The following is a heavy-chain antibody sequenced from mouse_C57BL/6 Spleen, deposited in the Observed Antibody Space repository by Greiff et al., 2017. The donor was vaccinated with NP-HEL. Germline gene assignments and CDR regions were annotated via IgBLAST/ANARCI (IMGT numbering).Heavy chain of an antibody. J-gene: IGHJ4*01. CDR1: GFTFSDYG. CDR3: AISLYYDYRYAMDY. D-gene: IGHD2-4*01. V-gene: IGHV5-17*01. CDR2: ISSGSSTI. Sequence: EVQGVESGGGLVKPGGSLKLSCAASGFTFSDYGMHWVRQAPEKGLEWVAYISSGSSTIYYADTVKGRFTISRGKSKNTRFLQMTSLRSEDTAMYYCAISLYYDYRYAMDYGGQGTSVTVSS.